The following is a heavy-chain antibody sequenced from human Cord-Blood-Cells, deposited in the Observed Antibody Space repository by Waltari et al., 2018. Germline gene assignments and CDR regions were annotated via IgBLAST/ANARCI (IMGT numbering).Heavy chain of an antibody. D-gene: IGHD2-8*02. Sequence: EVQLVESGGGLVQPGGSLKLSCAASGFTFSGSAMHWVRQASGKGLEWVGRIRSKANRYATAYAASVKGRFTISRDDSKNTAYLQMNSLKTEDTAVYYCTGSTGTFDYWGQGTLVTVSS. CDR3: TGSTGTFDY. CDR1: GFTFSGSA. J-gene: IGHJ4*02. V-gene: IGHV3-73*02. CDR2: IRSKANRYAT.